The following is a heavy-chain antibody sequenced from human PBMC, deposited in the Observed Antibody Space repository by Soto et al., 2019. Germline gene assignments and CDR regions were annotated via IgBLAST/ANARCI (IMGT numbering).Heavy chain of an antibody. CDR3: VRYEYDSSGHDDDH. V-gene: IGHV4-38-2*02. Sequence: PSETLSLTFSVSGYSIDRGYYWCWIRQSPERGLEWIGMISHRGDTSYTPSLKSRAIISLDTSNNQLTLRLNSVTVADTATYYCVRYEYDSSGHDDDHWGQGTLVTVS. CDR2: ISHRGDT. D-gene: IGHD3-22*01. CDR1: GYSIDRGYY. J-gene: IGHJ4*02.